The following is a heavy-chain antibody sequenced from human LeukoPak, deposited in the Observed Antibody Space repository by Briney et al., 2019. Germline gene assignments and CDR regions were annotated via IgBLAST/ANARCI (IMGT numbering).Heavy chain of an antibody. V-gene: IGHV3-48*04. Sequence: GSLRLSCAASGFTFSSYGMHWVRQAPGKGLEWISYISSSSTTIHYADSVKGRFTISRDYAKNSLFLQMNSLRAEDTAVYYCARDYYGNYFLDLWGQGTLVTVSS. D-gene: IGHD4-11*01. CDR2: ISSSSTTI. J-gene: IGHJ5*02. CDR1: GFTFSSYG. CDR3: ARDYYGNYFLDL.